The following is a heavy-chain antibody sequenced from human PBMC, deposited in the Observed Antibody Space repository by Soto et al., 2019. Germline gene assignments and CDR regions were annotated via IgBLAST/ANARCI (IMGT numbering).Heavy chain of an antibody. D-gene: IGHD3-10*01. CDR2: VSGSGGST. CDR3: TRRGRGSYFDY. CDR1: GFTFSSYA. Sequence: EVQLLESGGGLVQPGGSLRLSCAASGFTFSSYAMRWVRQAPGKGLECLSAVSGSGGSTYYAESVKGRFTISRDNSTNARYLEMNRLRAEDTDVYYCTRRGRGSYFDYWGQGTMVTVSS. J-gene: IGHJ4*01. V-gene: IGHV3-23*01.